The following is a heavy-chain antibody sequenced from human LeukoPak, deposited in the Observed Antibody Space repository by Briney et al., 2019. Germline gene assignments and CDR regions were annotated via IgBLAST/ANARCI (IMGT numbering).Heavy chain of an antibody. CDR1: GFTFSSYS. CDR2: ISSSSSTI. D-gene: IGHD6-13*01. V-gene: IGHV3-48*04. J-gene: IGHJ5*02. Sequence: GGSLRLSCAASGFTFSSYSMNWVRQAPGKGLEWVSYISSSSSTIYYADSVKGRFTISRDNAKNSLYLQMNSLRAEDTAVYYCARGIATGIDFFDPWGQGTLVTVSS. CDR3: ARGIATGIDFFDP.